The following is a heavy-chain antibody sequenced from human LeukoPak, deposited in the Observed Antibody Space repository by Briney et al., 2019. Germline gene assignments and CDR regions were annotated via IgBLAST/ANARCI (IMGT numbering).Heavy chain of an antibody. CDR2: ISWNSGSI. Sequence: GRSLRLSCAASGFTFDDYAMRWVRQAPGKGLEWVSGISWNSGSIGYADSVKGRFTISRDNAKNSLYLQMNSLRAEDTAVYYCARDRGYSGYDLDYWGQGTLVTVSS. J-gene: IGHJ4*02. CDR1: GFTFDDYA. V-gene: IGHV3-9*01. D-gene: IGHD5-12*01. CDR3: ARDRGYSGYDLDY.